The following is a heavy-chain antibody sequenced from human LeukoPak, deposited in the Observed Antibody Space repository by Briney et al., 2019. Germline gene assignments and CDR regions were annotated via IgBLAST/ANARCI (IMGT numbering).Heavy chain of an antibody. D-gene: IGHD6-19*01. CDR3: AREGGSYSSGFLDY. V-gene: IGHV4-61*02. J-gene: IGHJ4*02. Sequence: PSQTLSLTCTVSGGSISSGSYYWCWIRQPAGRGLEGVGRIYGSGTTNYNPSLKSRVTISVDTSKNQFSLKLSSVTAADTAVYYCAREGGSYSSGFLDYWGQGTPDTVSS. CDR1: GGSISSGSYY. CDR2: IYGSGTT.